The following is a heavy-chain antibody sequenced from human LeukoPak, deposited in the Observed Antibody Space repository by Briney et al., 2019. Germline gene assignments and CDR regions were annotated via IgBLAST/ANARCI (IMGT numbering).Heavy chain of an antibody. V-gene: IGHV4-39*07. CDR2: VYYSGST. J-gene: IGHJ4*02. D-gene: IGHD6-13*01. Sequence: SETLSLTCAVSGGSISTISDYWDWIRQPPGKGLEWIGSVYYSGSTYYNPSLKSRIIISVDTSKNQFSLKLSSVTAADTAVYYCARSYSSSWYIDYWGQGTLVTVSS. CDR3: ARSYSSSWYIDY. CDR1: GGSISTISDY.